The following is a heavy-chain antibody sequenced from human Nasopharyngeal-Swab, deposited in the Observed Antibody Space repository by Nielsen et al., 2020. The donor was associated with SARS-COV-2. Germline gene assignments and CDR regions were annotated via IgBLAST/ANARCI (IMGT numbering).Heavy chain of an antibody. V-gene: IGHV3-30*04. D-gene: IGHD7-27*01. CDR3: ARALWGSYYYGTDV. CDR1: GFTFSSYA. Sequence: GGSLRLSCAASGFTFSSYAMHWVRQAPGKGLEWVAVISYDGSNKYYADSVKGRFTISRDNSKNTLYLQMNSLRAEDTAVYYCARALWGSYYYGTDVWGQGTTVTVSS. J-gene: IGHJ6*02. CDR2: ISYDGSNK.